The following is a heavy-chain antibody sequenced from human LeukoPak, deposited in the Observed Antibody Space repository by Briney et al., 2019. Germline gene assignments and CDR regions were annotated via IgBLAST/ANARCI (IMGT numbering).Heavy chain of an antibody. D-gene: IGHD4-17*01. CDR2: LSYDGSDK. Sequence: GGSLRLSCAASGFTFSSYEMNWVRRAPGKGLEWVAVLSYDGSDKSYADSVKGRFTISRDNSKNTLYLQMNSLRAEDTAVYYCAKDFSVTTVVQNIFDHWGQGTLVTVSS. CDR1: GFTFSSYE. CDR3: AKDFSVTTVVQNIFDH. J-gene: IGHJ4*02. V-gene: IGHV3-30*18.